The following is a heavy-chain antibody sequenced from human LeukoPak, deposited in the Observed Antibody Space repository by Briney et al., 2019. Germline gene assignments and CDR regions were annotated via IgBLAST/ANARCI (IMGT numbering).Heavy chain of an antibody. J-gene: IGHJ4*02. V-gene: IGHV3-11*04. CDR3: ASSLNTVIISPYCFDL. CDR2: ISASGLST. D-gene: IGHD5-18*01. CDR1: GLTFREYY. Sequence: AGGSLRLSCAASGLTFREYYMGWIRQAPRQGLEWISYISASGLSTYYADSVKGRFTISRDNAKSSLSLYMNFLRADDTAVYYCASSLNTVIISPYCFDLWGQGTLVTVSS.